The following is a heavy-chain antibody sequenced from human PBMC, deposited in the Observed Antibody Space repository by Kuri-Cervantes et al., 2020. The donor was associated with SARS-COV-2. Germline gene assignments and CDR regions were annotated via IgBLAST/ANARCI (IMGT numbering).Heavy chain of an antibody. V-gene: IGHV1-69*04. D-gene: IGHD3-10*01. J-gene: IGHJ3*02. Sequence: SVKVSCKASGGTFSSYAISWVRQAPGQGLEWMGRIIPILGIANYAQKFQGRVTITADKSTSTAYMELNSLRSEDTAVYYCARATPSGPTTPGIWGQGTMVTVSS. CDR2: IIPILGIA. CDR3: ARATPSGPTTPGI. CDR1: GGTFSSYA.